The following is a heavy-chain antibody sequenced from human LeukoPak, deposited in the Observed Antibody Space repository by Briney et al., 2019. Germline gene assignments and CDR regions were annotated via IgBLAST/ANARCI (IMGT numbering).Heavy chain of an antibody. CDR3: AKDTASSWWYFDL. V-gene: IGHV3-23*01. J-gene: IGHJ2*01. D-gene: IGHD5-18*01. CDR1: GFTFSSYA. Sequence: PGRSLRLSCAASGFTFSSYAMHWVRQAPGKGLEWVSAITGSGGSTYYADSVKGRFTISRDNSKNTLYLQMNSLRAEDTAVYYCAKDTASSWWYFDLWGRGTLVTVSS. CDR2: ITGSGGST.